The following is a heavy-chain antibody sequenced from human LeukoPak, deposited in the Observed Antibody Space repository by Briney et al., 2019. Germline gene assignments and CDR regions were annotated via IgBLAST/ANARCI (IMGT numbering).Heavy chain of an antibody. CDR1: GGTFSSYA. Sequence: SVKVSCKASGGTFSSYAISWVRQAPGQGLEWMGGIIPIFGTANYAQKFQGRVTITTDESTSTAHMELSSLRSEDTAVYYCALRPGGGSDAFDIWGQGTMVTVSS. CDR3: ALRPGGGSDAFDI. V-gene: IGHV1-69*05. CDR2: IIPIFGTA. D-gene: IGHD2-15*01. J-gene: IGHJ3*02.